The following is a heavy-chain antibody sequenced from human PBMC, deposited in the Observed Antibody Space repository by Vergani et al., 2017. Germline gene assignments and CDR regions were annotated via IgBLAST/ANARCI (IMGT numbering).Heavy chain of an antibody. Sequence: QVQLQQWGAGLLKPSETLSLTCAVYGGSFSGYYWSWIRQPSGQGLEWSGEINHSGSTNYNPSLKSRVTISVDTSKNQFSLKLSSVTAADTAVYYCARTAVVVAAIDYWGQGTLVTVSS. CDR1: GGSFSGYY. D-gene: IGHD2-15*01. CDR2: INHSGST. V-gene: IGHV4-34*01. J-gene: IGHJ4*02. CDR3: ARTAVVVAAIDY.